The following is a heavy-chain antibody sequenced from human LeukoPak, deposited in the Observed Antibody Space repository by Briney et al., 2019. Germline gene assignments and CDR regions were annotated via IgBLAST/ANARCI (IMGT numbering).Heavy chain of an antibody. CDR2: ISYDGSNK. CDR1: GFTFSSYA. V-gene: IGHV3-30-3*01. Sequence: GRSLRLSCAASGFTFSSYAMHWVRQAPGKGLEWVAVISYDGSNKYYADSVKGRFTISRDNSKNTLYLQMNSLRAEDTAVYYCATDGWVSYYYDSSGYYSDYWGQGTLVTVCS. D-gene: IGHD3-22*01. CDR3: ATDGWVSYYYDSSGYYSDY. J-gene: IGHJ4*02.